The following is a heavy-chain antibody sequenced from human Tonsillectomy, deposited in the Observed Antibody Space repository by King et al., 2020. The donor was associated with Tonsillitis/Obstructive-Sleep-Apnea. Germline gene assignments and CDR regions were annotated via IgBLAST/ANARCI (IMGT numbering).Heavy chain of an antibody. V-gene: IGHV5-10-1*01. J-gene: IGHJ6*03. Sequence: VQLVESGAEVKKPGESLRISCKGSGYSFTSYWISWVRQMPGKGLEWMGRIDPSDSYTNYSPSFQGHVTISADKSISTAYLQWSSLKASDTAMYYCARHLGDYGGNSGYYYYYMDVWGKGTTVTVSS. CDR1: GYSFTSYW. CDR2: IDPSDSYT. D-gene: IGHD4-23*01. CDR3: ARHLGDYGGNSGYYYYYMDV.